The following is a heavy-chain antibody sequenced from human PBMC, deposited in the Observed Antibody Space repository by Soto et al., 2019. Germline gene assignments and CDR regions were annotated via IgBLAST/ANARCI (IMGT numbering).Heavy chain of an antibody. V-gene: IGHV4-31*03. J-gene: IGHJ2*01. D-gene: IGHD3-22*01. CDR2: IYYSGST. CDR1: GGSISSGGYY. Sequence: AWETLSLTCTVSGGSISSGGYYWSWIRQHPGKGLEWIGYIYYSGSTYYNPSLKSRFTISVDTSKNQFSLKLSSVTAADTAVYYCARGSSGYYPNSYWYFDLWGRGTLVTVSS. CDR3: ARGSSGYYPNSYWYFDL.